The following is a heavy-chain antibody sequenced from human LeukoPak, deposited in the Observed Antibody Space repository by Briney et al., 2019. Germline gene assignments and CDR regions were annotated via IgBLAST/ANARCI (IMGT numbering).Heavy chain of an antibody. D-gene: IGHD6-19*01. CDR3: AKEGGSGWYVFDY. V-gene: IGHV3-30*18. Sequence: QPGGSLRLSCAASGFTFSSYGMHWVRQAPGKGLEWVAVISYDGSNKYYADSVKGRFTISRDNSKNTLYLQMNSLRAEDTAVYYCAKEGGSGWYVFDYWGQGTLVTVSS. J-gene: IGHJ4*02. CDR1: GFTFSSYG. CDR2: ISYDGSNK.